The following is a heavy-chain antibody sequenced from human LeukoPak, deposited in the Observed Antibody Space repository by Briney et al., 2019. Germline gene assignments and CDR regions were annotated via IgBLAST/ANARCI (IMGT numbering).Heavy chain of an antibody. V-gene: IGHV3-74*01. CDR2: INSDGSST. CDR1: GFTFSSYW. CDR3: AREITLLWFGELLTNWFDP. D-gene: IGHD3-10*01. Sequence: GGSLRLSCAASGFTFSSYWMHWVRQAPGKGLVWVSRINSDGSSTSYADSVKGRFTISRDNAKNTLYLQMNSLRAEDTAVYYCAREITLLWFGELLTNWFDPWGQGTLVTVSS. J-gene: IGHJ5*02.